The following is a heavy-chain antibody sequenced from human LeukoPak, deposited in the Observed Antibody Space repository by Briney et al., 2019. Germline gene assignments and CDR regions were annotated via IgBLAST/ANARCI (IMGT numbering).Heavy chain of an antibody. D-gene: IGHD4-11*01. V-gene: IGHV3-30-3*01. CDR1: EFTFSNYA. CDR2: ISYDGNTI. CDR3: ARSGGLQKFDY. Sequence: GGSLRLSYAASEFTFSNYALHWVRQAPGKGLQWVAVISYDGNTIHYADSVKGRFIISRDTSKNTLYLQMNSLRAEDTAVYYCARSGGLQKFDYWGQGTLVTVSS. J-gene: IGHJ4*02.